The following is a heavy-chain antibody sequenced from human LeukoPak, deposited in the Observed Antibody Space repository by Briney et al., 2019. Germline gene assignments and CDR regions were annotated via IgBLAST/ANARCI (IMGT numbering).Heavy chain of an antibody. D-gene: IGHD3-22*01. CDR1: GGTFSSYA. J-gene: IGHJ4*02. Sequence: GSSVKVSCKASGGTFSSYAISWVRQAPGQGLEWMGGIIPIFGTANYAQKFQGRVTITADESTSTAYMELSSLRSEDTAVYYCARGDYDSSGYFFLTVYFWGQGTLFTVSS. V-gene: IGHV1-69*01. CDR3: ARGDYDSSGYFFLTVYF. CDR2: IIPIFGTA.